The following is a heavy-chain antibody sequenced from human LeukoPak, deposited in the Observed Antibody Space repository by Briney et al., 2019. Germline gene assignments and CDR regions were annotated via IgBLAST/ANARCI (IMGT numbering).Heavy chain of an antibody. CDR1: GFTFSTYA. CDR2: ISGNGGSS. CDR3: AKELGDYVWGSPLDY. D-gene: IGHD3-16*01. Sequence: VGSLRLSCAASGFTFSTYAMSWVRQAPGKGLEWVSVISGNGGSSYYTDSVKGRFTISRDNSKNTLFLQMNSLRAEDTAVYYCAKELGDYVWGSPLDYWGQGTLVTVSS. J-gene: IGHJ4*02. V-gene: IGHV3-23*01.